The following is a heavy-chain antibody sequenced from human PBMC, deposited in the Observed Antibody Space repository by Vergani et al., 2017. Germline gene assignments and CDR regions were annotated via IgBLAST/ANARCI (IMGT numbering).Heavy chain of an antibody. CDR2: LSTTGGA. Sequence: QAQLQESGPGLVKPSETLPPTCHGFGVSVTVYNCNWIRQAPGKGLEWIGSLSTTGGATHASINPSLKSRVSLSDDTSKSQFSLRLTSVTAADSAIYYCAGDTRSWQRADRWGQGILVSVSS. CDR3: AGDTRSWQRADR. J-gene: IGHJ5*02. D-gene: IGHD6-13*01. V-gene: IGHV4-59*02. CDR1: GVSVTVYN.